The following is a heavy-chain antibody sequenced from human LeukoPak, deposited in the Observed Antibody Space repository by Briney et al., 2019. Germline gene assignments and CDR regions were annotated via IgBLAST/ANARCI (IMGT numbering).Heavy chain of an antibody. J-gene: IGHJ4*02. D-gene: IGHD4-17*01. CDR3: ARGGTATYFDY. Sequence: GGSLRLSCAASGFTFSSYWMHWVRQAPGKGLVWVSLINSDGSSTSYADSVKGRFTISRDNAKNTLYLQMNSLRAEDTAVYYCARGGTATYFDYWGQGTLVTVSS. V-gene: IGHV3-74*01. CDR1: GFTFSSYW. CDR2: INSDGSST.